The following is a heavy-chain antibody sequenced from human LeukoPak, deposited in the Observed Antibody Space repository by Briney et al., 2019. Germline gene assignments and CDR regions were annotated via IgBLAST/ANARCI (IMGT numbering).Heavy chain of an antibody. CDR1: GGSISSYY. Sequence: SETLSLTCTVSGGSISSYYWSWIRQPPGKGLEWIGYIYYSGSTNYNPSLKSRVTISVDTSKNQFSLKLSSVTAADTAVYYCARDRYCGGDCYEDWFDPWGQGTLVTVSS. J-gene: IGHJ5*02. D-gene: IGHD2-21*02. CDR3: ARDRYCGGDCYEDWFDP. V-gene: IGHV4-59*12. CDR2: IYYSGST.